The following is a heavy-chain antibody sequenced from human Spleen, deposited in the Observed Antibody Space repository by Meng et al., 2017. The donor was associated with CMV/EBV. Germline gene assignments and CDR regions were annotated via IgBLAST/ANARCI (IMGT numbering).Heavy chain of an antibody. CDR3: ARDPVGDVVAIPGRPNEHYYHGVDV. D-gene: IGHD6-6*01. Sequence: SETLSLTCTVSGGSVSSGSYYWSWIRQPPGKGLEWIGYIYYNGNSNYNPSLRSRVTMSFDTSKNQFSLRLKSVTAADTAVYFCARDPVGDVVAIPGRPNEHYYHGVDVWGQGTTVTVSS. CDR1: GGSVSSGSYY. V-gene: IGHV4-61*01. CDR2: IYYNGNS. J-gene: IGHJ6*02.